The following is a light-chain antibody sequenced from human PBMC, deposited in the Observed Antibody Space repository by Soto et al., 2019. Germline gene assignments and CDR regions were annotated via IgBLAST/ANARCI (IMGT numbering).Light chain of an antibody. CDR1: QSISSY. V-gene: IGKV1-39*01. CDR3: QQSYSTPRT. J-gene: IGKJ1*01. CDR2: AAS. Sequence: DIQMPPSPSSLSASVGDRVTITCRASQSISSYFNWYQQKPGKAPKLLIYAASSLQSGDPSRFSGSGSGTDSTLTISSLQPEDCATYYCQQSYSTPRTFGQGTKVQIK.